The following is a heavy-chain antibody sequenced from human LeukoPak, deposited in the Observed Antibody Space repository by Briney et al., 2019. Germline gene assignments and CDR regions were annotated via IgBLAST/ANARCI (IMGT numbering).Heavy chain of an antibody. D-gene: IGHD3-16*02. V-gene: IGHV3-49*04. CDR3: TRVYYDYVWGSYRYNKFCYFDY. CDR2: IRSKAYGGTT. CDR1: GFTFGDYA. Sequence: QPGRSLGLSCTASGFTFGDYAMSWVRQAPGKGLEWVGLIRSKAYGGTTEYAASVKGRFTISRDDSKSIAYLQMNSLKTEDTAVYYCTRVYYDYVWGSYRYNKFCYFDYWGQGTLVTVSS. J-gene: IGHJ4*02.